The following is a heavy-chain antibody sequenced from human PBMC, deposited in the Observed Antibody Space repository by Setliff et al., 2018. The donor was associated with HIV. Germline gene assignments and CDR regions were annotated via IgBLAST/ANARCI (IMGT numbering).Heavy chain of an antibody. CDR2: IYTSGST. D-gene: IGHD3-16*01. Sequence: PSETLSLTCTVSGGSISSGSYYWSWIRQPAGKGLEWIGRIYTSGSTNYNPSLKSRVTISVDTSKNQFSLKLSSVTAADTAVYYCARDGGLDANNAFDIWGQGTMVTVSS. CDR1: GGSISSGSYY. CDR3: ARDGGLDANNAFDI. J-gene: IGHJ3*02. V-gene: IGHV4-61*02.